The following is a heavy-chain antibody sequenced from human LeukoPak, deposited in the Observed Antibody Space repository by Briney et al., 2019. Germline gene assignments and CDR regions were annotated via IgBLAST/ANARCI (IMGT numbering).Heavy chain of an antibody. V-gene: IGHV3-53*01. CDR3: ARGDVVVPAAKVPYYYMDV. D-gene: IGHD2-2*01. Sequence: GGSLSLSCAASGFTVSSNYMSWVRQAAGKGLAWVSVIYSGGSTYYAERVYGRFTISRGNSKNTLYLQMNSLRAEDTAVYYCARGDVVVPAAKVPYYYMDVWGKGTTVTVSS. CDR2: IYSGGST. J-gene: IGHJ6*03. CDR1: GFTVSSNY.